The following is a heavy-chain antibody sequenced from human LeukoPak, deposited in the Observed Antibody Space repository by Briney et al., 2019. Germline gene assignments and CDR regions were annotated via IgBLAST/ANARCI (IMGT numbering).Heavy chain of an antibody. J-gene: IGHJ5*02. D-gene: IGHD3-10*01. V-gene: IGHV3-21*01. Sequence: GGSLRLSCAASGFTFSSYNMNWVRQAPGKGLEWVSSITSDSSYVFYADSVKGRFTISRDNAENSLYLQMNSLRAEDTAVYYCARSSWFGEGGFDPWGQGTLVTVSS. CDR3: ARSSWFGEGGFDP. CDR1: GFTFSSYN. CDR2: ITSDSSYV.